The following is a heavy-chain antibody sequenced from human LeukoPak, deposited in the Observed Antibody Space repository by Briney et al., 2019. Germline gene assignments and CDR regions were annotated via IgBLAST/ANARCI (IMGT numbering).Heavy chain of an antibody. D-gene: IGHD3-16*01. CDR2: IYYSGNI. CDR3: AALGDAWGAYIAY. J-gene: IGHJ4*02. CDR1: GDFNISYY. Sequence: SETLSLTCNVSGDFNISYYRSWIRQPPGRGLEWIGYIYYSGNINYSPSLKSRVSISVDTSYNQVSLRLTSVTAEDTAVYYCAALGDAWGAYIAYRGQGILVTVSS. V-gene: IGHV4-59*01.